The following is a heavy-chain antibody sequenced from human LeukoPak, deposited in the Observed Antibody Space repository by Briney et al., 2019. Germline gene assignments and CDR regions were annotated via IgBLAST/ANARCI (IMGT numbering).Heavy chain of an antibody. V-gene: IGHV3-7*01. CDR1: GFTFSSYW. CDR3: ARKGGYSDYYYYMDV. D-gene: IGHD3-22*01. CDR2: IKQDGSEK. J-gene: IGHJ6*03. Sequence: PGGSLRLSCAASGFTFSSYWMSWVRQAPGKGLEWVPNIKQDGSEKYYVDSVKGRFTISRDNAKNSLYLQVNSLRAEDTAVYYCARKGGYSDYYYYMDVWGKGTTVTVSS.